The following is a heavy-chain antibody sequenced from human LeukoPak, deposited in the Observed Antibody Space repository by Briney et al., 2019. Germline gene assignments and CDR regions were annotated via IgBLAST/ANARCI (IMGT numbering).Heavy chain of an antibody. D-gene: IGHD3-10*01. CDR2: IFYSGST. CDR1: GGSISTSNYY. J-gene: IGHJ5*02. V-gene: IGHV4-39*07. Sequence: SETLSLTCTVSGGSISTSNYYWGWIRQPPGKGLEWIGNIFYSGSTYYSPSLKSRVAISLGTSRNQFSLKLNSVTAADTAVYYCARTSYGSAWFDPWGQGTLVTVSS. CDR3: ARTSYGSAWFDP.